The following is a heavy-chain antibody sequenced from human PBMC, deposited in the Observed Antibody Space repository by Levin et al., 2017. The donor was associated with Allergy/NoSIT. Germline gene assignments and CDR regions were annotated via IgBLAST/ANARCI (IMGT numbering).Heavy chain of an antibody. CDR2: ISWDGGST. CDR3: AKDRTGTTSLIFDY. V-gene: IGHV3-43*01. CDR1: GFTFDDYT. D-gene: IGHD1-7*01. J-gene: IGHJ4*02. Sequence: PGGSLRLSCAASGFTFDDYTMHWVRQAPGKGLEWVSLISWDGGSTYYADSVKGRFTISRDNSKNSLYLQMNSLRTEDTALYYCAKDRTGTTSLIFDYWGQGTLVTVSS.